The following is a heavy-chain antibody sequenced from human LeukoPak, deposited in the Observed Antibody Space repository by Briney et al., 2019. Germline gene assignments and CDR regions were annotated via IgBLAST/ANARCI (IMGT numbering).Heavy chain of an antibody. V-gene: IGHV3-9*01. D-gene: IGHD1-26*01. CDR2: ISWNSGSI. Sequence: GGSLRLSCAASPLTFSSYSLNWVRQAPGKGLEWVSGISWNSGSIGYADSVKGRFTISRDNAKNSLYLQMNSLRAEDTALYYCAKEDGVWIVGARGFDYWGQGTLVTVSS. CDR1: PLTFSSYS. J-gene: IGHJ4*02. CDR3: AKEDGVWIVGARGFDY.